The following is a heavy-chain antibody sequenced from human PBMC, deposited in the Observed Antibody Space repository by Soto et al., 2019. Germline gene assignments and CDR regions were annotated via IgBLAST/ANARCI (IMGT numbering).Heavy chain of an antibody. CDR2: ISYDGSNK. CDR1: GFTFSSYG. J-gene: IGHJ4*02. D-gene: IGHD3-22*01. Sequence: QVQLVESGGGVVQPGRSLRLSCAASGFTFSSYGMHWVRQAPGKGLEWVAVISYDGSNKYYADSVKGRFTISRDNSKNTLYLQMNSLRAEDTAVYYCAKKLPYYYDSSGYYGEFDYWGQGTLVTVSS. CDR3: AKKLPYYYDSSGYYGEFDY. V-gene: IGHV3-30*18.